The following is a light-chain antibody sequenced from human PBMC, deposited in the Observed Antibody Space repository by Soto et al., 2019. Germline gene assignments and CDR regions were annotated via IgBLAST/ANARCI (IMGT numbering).Light chain of an antibody. J-gene: IGLJ1*01. Sequence: QSVLTQPASVSGSPGQSITISCTGTSSDVGNYNLVSWYQHHPGKAPKLIIYEVSKRPSGVSNRFSGSKSGDTASPTISGLQAEDEADYYCCSYAGSNYVFGTGTKVTVL. CDR1: SSDVGNYNL. V-gene: IGLV2-23*02. CDR3: CSYAGSNYV. CDR2: EVS.